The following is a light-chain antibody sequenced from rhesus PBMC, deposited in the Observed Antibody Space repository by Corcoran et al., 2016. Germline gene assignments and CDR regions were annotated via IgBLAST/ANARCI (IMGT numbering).Light chain of an antibody. Sequence: QAALTQPPSVSKSLGQSVTISCPGTSSGIASYSDVSWYQQHPDKAPKLMIYEISQRPSGVSDRFSGSKSGNTASLTISGLQADDEADYDCSSYASSNTYIFGSGTRLTVL. CDR2: EIS. CDR3: SSYASSNTYI. J-gene: IGLJ1*01. CDR1: SSGIASYSD. V-gene: IGLV2-13*02.